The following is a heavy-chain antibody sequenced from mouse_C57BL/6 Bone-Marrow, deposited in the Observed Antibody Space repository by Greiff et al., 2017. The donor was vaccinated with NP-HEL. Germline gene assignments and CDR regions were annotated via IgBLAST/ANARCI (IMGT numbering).Heavy chain of an antibody. CDR3: ARYGGTRDYFDY. V-gene: IGHV7-3*01. D-gene: IGHD3-3*01. CDR1: GFTFTDYY. J-gene: IGHJ2*01. CDR2: IRNKANGYTT. Sequence: EVMLVESGGGLVQPGGSLSLSCAASGFTFTDYYMSWVRQPPGKALEWLGFIRNKANGYTTEYSASVKGRFTISRDNSKSILYLQMNALRAEDSATYYCARYGGTRDYFDYWGQGTTLTVSS.